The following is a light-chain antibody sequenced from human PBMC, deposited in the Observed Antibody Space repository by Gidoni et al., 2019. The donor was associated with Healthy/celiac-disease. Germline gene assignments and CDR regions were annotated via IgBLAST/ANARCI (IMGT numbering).Light chain of an antibody. Sequence: DIVMTQSPDSLAVSLGERATINCKSSQSVLYSSNNKNYLDWYQQKPGQPPKLLIYWASTRESGVPDRFSGSGSGTDFTLTISSLQAEDVAVYYCQQYYSTPETFGPXTKVDIK. J-gene: IGKJ3*01. V-gene: IGKV4-1*01. CDR3: QQYYSTPET. CDR1: QSVLYSSNNKNY. CDR2: WAS.